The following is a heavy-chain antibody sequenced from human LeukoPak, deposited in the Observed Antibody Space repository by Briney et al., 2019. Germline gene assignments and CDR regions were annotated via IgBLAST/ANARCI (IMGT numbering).Heavy chain of an antibody. D-gene: IGHD1-26*01. Sequence: PSETLSLTCTVSGYSISSDYYWGWIRQPPGKGLEWIGSIYHSGSTYYNPSLKSRVTISVDTSKNQFSLKLSSVTAADTAVYYCATRGGSYSAFDIWGQGTMVTVSS. V-gene: IGHV4-38-2*02. CDR2: IYHSGST. CDR1: GYSISSDYY. CDR3: ATRGGSYSAFDI. J-gene: IGHJ3*02.